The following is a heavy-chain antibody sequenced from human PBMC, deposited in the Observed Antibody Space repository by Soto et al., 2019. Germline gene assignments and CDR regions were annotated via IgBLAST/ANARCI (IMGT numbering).Heavy chain of an antibody. D-gene: IGHD2-15*01. J-gene: IGHJ4*02. CDR3: ARVRCSGGSCYSSWNFDY. CDR2: ISAYNGNT. V-gene: IGHV1-18*01. Sequence: GASVKVSCKASGYTFTSYGISWVRQAPGQGLEWMGWISAYNGNTNYAQKLQGRVTMTTDTSTSTAYMELRSLRSDDTAVYYCARVRCSGGSCYSSWNFDYWGQGTLVTVSS. CDR1: GYTFTSYG.